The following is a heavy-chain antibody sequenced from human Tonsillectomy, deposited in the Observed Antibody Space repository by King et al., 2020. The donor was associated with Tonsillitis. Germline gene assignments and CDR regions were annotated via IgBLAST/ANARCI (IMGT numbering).Heavy chain of an antibody. V-gene: IGHV4-30-2*01. D-gene: IGHD3-10*01. CDR3: ATRYGSGTNYYGMDV. CDR2: IYHSGST. CDR1: GGSISSGGYS. Sequence: QLQESGSGLVKPSQTLSLTCAVSGGSISSGGYSWSWIRQPPGKGLEWIGYIYHSGSTYYNPSLKSRVTISVDRSKNQFSLKLSSVTAADTAVYYCATRYGSGTNYYGMDVWGQGPTVTVSS. J-gene: IGHJ6*02.